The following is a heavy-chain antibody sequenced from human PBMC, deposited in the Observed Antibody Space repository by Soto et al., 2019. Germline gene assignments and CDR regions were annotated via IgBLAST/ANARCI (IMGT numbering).Heavy chain of an antibody. D-gene: IGHD5-12*01. CDR1: GFSFSRAW. J-gene: IGHJ4*02. Sequence: GGSLILSWVAYGFSFSRAWMHWVRQVPGKGLLWVSRINSDGSATNYADSVRGRLTLSRDNAHNSLYLQMDSLRDDDTAVYYCARVDGPTVETMFFDYWGQGIPVTVSS. CDR2: INSDGSAT. V-gene: IGHV3-74*01. CDR3: ARVDGPTVETMFFDY.